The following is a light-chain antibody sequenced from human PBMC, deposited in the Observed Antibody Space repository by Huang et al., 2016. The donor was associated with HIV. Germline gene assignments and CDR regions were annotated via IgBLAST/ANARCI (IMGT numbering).Light chain of an antibody. CDR2: LGS. V-gene: IGKV2-28*01. CDR3: MQALQTPYT. J-gene: IGKJ2*01. CDR1: LSLLHYKEHNY. Sequence: EIAMTQSPLSLSVTAGEPASISCRSSLSLLHYKEHNYLDWYVQKSGLSPQLLIYLGSYRTSGVPDRFNGSGSGTEFTLEISRVEAEDVGVYYCMQALQTPYTFGQGTKLEI.